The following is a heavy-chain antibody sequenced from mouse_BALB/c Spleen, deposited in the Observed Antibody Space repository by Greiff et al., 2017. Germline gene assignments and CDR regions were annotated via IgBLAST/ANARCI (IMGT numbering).Heavy chain of an antibody. CDR1: GFSLTSYG. CDR2: IWAGGST. D-gene: IGHD2-3*01. CDR3: ARDCYYPLWYFDV. V-gene: IGHV2-9*02. J-gene: IGHJ1*01. Sequence: QVQLQQSGPGLVAPSQSLSITCTVSGFSLTSYGVHWVRQPPGKGLEWLGVIWAGGSTNYNSALMSRLSISKDNSKSQVFLKMNSLQTDDTAMYYCARDCYYPLWYFDVWGAGTTVTVSS.